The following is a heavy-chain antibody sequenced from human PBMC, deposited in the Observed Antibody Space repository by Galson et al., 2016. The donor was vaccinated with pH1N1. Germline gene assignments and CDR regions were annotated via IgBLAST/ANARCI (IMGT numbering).Heavy chain of an antibody. Sequence: PALVKPTQTLTLTCTFSGFSLSTSGVGVGWLRQSPGKALEWLALIYWDDDKRYSPSLKSRLTITKDTAKNQMVLTMTNMDPVDTATYYCAHNRQRSGGTYYRPFDYWGQGTLVTVS. CDR2: IYWDDDK. D-gene: IGHD1-26*01. CDR1: GFSLSTSGVG. V-gene: IGHV2-5*02. J-gene: IGHJ4*02. CDR3: AHNRQRSGGTYYRPFDY.